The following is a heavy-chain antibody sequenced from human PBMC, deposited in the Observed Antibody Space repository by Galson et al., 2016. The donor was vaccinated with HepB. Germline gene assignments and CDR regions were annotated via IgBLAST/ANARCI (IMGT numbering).Heavy chain of an antibody. CDR1: GFSLTTTGMC. J-gene: IGHJ5*01. CDR2: IGWDDDQ. CDR3: ARGYLYNWFDS. D-gene: IGHD2-15*01. V-gene: IGHV2-70*01. Sequence: PALVKPTQTLTLTCTFSGFSLTTTGMCVSWIRQPPGKAPEWLALIGWDDDQFYSTSLRTRLSISKDTSKNQVVLTMTNMDPDDTATYYCARGYLYNWFDSWGQGTLVTVSS.